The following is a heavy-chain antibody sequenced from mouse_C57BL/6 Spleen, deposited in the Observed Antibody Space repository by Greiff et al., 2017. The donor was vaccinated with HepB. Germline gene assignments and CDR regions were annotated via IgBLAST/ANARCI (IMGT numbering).Heavy chain of an antibody. J-gene: IGHJ1*03. CDR2: ISYDGSN. CDR1: GYSITSGYY. D-gene: IGHD1-1*01. Sequence: VQLKESGPGLVKPSQSLSLTCSVTGYSITSGYYWNWIRQFPGNKLEWMGYISYDGSNNYNPSLKNRISITRDTSKNQFFLKLNSVTTEDTATYYCARGHYYGSSYGWYFDVWGTGTTVTVSS. CDR3: ARGHYYGSSYGWYFDV. V-gene: IGHV3-6*01.